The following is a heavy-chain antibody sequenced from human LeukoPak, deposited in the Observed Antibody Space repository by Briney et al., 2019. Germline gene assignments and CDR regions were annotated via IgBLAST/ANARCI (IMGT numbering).Heavy chain of an antibody. J-gene: IGHJ5*02. CDR1: GFTFSSYA. CDR3: ARDGSPNYYDTPWFDP. Sequence: HPGGSLILSCAASGFTFSSYAMNWVRQAPGKGLEWVSGISGSGGSTYYADSVKGRFTISRDNSKNTLYLQMNSLRAEDTAVYYCARDGSPNYYDTPWFDPWGQGTLVTVSS. V-gene: IGHV3-23*01. D-gene: IGHD3-22*01. CDR2: ISGSGGST.